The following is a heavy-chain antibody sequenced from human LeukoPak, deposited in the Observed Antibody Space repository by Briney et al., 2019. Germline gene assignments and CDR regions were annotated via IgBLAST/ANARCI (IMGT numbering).Heavy chain of an antibody. Sequence: GRSLRLSCAASGFTFSSYAMHWVRQAPGKGLEWVAVISYDGSNKYYADSVKGRFTISRGNSKNTLYLQMNSLRAEDTAVYYCAYSSGWYWGQGTLVTVSS. J-gene: IGHJ4*02. CDR2: ISYDGSNK. CDR3: AYSSGWY. CDR1: GFTFSSYA. V-gene: IGHV3-30*04. D-gene: IGHD6-19*01.